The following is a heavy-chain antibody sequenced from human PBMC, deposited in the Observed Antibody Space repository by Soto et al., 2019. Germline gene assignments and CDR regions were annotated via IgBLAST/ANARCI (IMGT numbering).Heavy chain of an antibody. CDR2: IYYSGNT. CDR3: ARGFGTGIDY. J-gene: IGHJ4*02. CDR1: GDSISTSY. V-gene: IGHV4-59*01. Sequence: PSETLSLTCTVSGDSISTSYWSCIRQPPGKALEWIGCIYYSGNTYYNPSLKSRVTISVDTSKKQFSLKLNSVTAADTALYYCARGFGTGIDYWGQGTLVTVSS. D-gene: IGHD3-10*01.